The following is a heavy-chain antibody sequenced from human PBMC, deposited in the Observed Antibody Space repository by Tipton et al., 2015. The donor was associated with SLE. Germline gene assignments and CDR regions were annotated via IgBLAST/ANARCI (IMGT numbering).Heavy chain of an antibody. CDR2: ISAYNGNT. Sequence: QSGAEVKKPGASVKVSCKASGYTFTSNSITWVRQAPGRGLEWMGWISAYNGNTNYAQKIQGRVTMTTDTSTSTAYMELRSLRSDDTAVYYCARNMGYTSEYSWFDPWGQGTLVTVSS. CDR3: ARNMGYTSEYSWFDP. V-gene: IGHV1-18*01. J-gene: IGHJ5*02. CDR1: GYTFTSNS. D-gene: IGHD5-18*01.